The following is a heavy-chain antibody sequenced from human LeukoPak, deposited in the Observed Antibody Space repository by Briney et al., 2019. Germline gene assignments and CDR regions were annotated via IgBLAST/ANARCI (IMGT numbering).Heavy chain of an antibody. CDR3: ARSRGSGSYCCYGVDV. Sequence: SETLSLTCTVSGGSISSYYWSWIRQPPGKGLEWIGYIYYSGSTNYNPSLKSRVTISVDTSKNQFSLKLSSVTAADTAVYYCARSRGSGSYCCYGVDVWGKGTTVTVSS. D-gene: IGHD3-10*01. CDR1: GGSISSYY. CDR2: IYYSGST. V-gene: IGHV4-59*01. J-gene: IGHJ6*04.